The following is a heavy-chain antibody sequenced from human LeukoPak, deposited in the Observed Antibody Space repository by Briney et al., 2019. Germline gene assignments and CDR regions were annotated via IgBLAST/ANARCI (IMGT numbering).Heavy chain of an antibody. CDR1: GGSISSGSYY. V-gene: IGHV4-61*02. CDR3: ARATWELLGERFDY. Sequence: SETLSLTCTVSGGSISSGSYYWRWIRQPAGKGLEWIGRIYTSGSTNYNPSLKSRVTISVDTSKNQFSLKLSSVPAADTAVYYCARATWELLGERFDYWGQGTLVTVSS. J-gene: IGHJ4*02. CDR2: IYTSGST. D-gene: IGHD1-26*01.